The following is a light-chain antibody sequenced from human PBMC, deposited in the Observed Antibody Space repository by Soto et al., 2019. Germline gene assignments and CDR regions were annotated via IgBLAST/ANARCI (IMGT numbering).Light chain of an antibody. V-gene: IGLV2-11*01. CDR1: SSDVGGSDY. Sequence: QSALTQPRSVSGSPGQSVTISCTGTSSDVGGSDYVSWYLLHPGKAPKLMIYDVSERPSGVPDRFSGSKSGNTASLTISGLQPEDEADYYCSSYAGIYTYVFGTVTKVTVL. CDR2: DVS. CDR3: SSYAGIYTYV. J-gene: IGLJ1*01.